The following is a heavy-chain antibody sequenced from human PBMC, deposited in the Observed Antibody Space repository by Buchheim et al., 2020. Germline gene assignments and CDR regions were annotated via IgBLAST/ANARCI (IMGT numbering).Heavy chain of an antibody. D-gene: IGHD3-3*01. Sequence: EVQLVQSGAEVKKPGESLRISCKGSGYSFTSYWISWVRQMPGKGLEWMGRIDPSDSYTNYSPSFQGHVTISADKSISTAYPQWSSLKASDTVMYYCARQDDPFGVAKRDWFDPWGQGTL. J-gene: IGHJ5*02. CDR1: GYSFTSYW. CDR3: ARQDDPFGVAKRDWFDP. V-gene: IGHV5-10-1*01. CDR2: IDPSDSYT.